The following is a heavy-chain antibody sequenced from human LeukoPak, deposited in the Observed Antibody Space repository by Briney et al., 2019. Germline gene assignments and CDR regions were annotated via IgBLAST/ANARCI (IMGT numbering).Heavy chain of an antibody. D-gene: IGHD3-10*01. CDR3: ARADYGSGIFDI. J-gene: IGHJ3*02. V-gene: IGHV3-53*01. Sequence: GGSLRLSCAASGFTVSSNYMSWVRQAPGKGLEWVSVIYSGGSTYYADSVKGRFTISRDNSKNTLYLQMNSLRAEDTAVYYCARADYGSGIFDIWGQGAMVTVSS. CDR1: GFTVSSNY. CDR2: IYSGGST.